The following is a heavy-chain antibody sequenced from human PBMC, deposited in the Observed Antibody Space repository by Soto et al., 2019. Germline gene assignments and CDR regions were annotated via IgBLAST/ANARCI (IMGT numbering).Heavy chain of an antibody. CDR1: GFTFSSYA. D-gene: IGHD3-22*01. J-gene: IGHJ4*02. Sequence: GGSLRLSCAASGFTFSSYAMSWVRQAPGKGLEWVSAISGSGGSTYYADSVKGRFTISRDNSKNTLYLQMNSLRAEDTAVYYCAKALSPGYYDSSSLNACFDYWGQGTLVTVSS. CDR3: AKALSPGYYDSSSLNACFDY. V-gene: IGHV3-23*01. CDR2: ISGSGGST.